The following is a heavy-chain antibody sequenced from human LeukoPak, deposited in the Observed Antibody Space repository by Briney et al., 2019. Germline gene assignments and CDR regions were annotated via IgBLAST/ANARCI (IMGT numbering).Heavy chain of an antibody. V-gene: IGHV4-59*01. CDR3: ATHHCDSSGTFDY. Sequence: PSETLSLTCTVSGGSISGYYWSWMRQPPGKGLEWIGYIYYSGSTNYNPSLKSRVTISVDTSKNQFSLKLSSVTAADTAVYYCATHHCDSSGTFDYSCDGTLVTASS. D-gene: IGHD3-22*01. CDR2: IYYSGST. J-gene: IGHJ4*01. CDR1: GGSISGYY.